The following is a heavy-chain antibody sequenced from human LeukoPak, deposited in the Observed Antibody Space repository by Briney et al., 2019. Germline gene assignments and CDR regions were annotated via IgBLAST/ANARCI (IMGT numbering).Heavy chain of an antibody. CDR3: AREGYSSHYYFDY. V-gene: IGHV4-39*07. Sequence: PSETLSLTCTVSGGSISSSSYYWGWIRQPPGKGLEWIGSIYYSGSTYYNPSLKSRVTISVDTSKNQFSLKLSSVTAADTAVYYCAREGYSSHYYFDYWGQGTLVTVSS. J-gene: IGHJ4*02. CDR1: GGSISSSSYY. D-gene: IGHD6-13*01. CDR2: IYYSGST.